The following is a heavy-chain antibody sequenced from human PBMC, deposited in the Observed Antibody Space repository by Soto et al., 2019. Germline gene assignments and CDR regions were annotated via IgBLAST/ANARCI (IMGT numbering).Heavy chain of an antibody. J-gene: IGHJ4*02. V-gene: IGHV4-39*01. Sequence: SETLFLTCTVSGGSISSSSYYWGWIRQPPGKGLEWIGSIYYSGSTYYNPSLKSRVTISVDTSKNQFSLKLSSVTAADTAVYYCARHDGDTTVTPYYFDYWGQGTLVTVSS. D-gene: IGHD4-17*01. CDR1: GGSISSSSYY. CDR2: IYYSGST. CDR3: ARHDGDTTVTPYYFDY.